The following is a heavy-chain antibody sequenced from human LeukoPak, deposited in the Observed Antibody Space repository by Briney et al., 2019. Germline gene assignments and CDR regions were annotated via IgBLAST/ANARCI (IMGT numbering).Heavy chain of an antibody. CDR2: ITGSSGST. D-gene: IGHD2-15*01. CDR3: AKAMRGSALVFDY. Sequence: GGSLRLSCAASGFTLSNYAMTWVRQAPGKGLEWVSTITGSSGSTYYADSVKGRSTISRGNSKNTLYLQMNSLGAEDTAVFYCAKAMRGSALVFDYWGQGTLVTVSS. V-gene: IGHV3-23*01. J-gene: IGHJ4*02. CDR1: GFTLSNYA.